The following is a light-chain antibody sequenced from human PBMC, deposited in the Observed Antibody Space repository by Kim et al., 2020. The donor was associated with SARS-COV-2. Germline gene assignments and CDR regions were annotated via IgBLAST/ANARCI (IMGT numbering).Light chain of an antibody. Sequence: QSALTQPPSVSGSPGQSVTISCTGTSSDVVSYNRVSWYQQPPGTAPKLLIYEVSNRPSGVPDRFSGSKSGNTASLTISGLQAEDEADYYCNSYTSRSTFVFGTGTKVTVL. V-gene: IGLV2-18*02. CDR1: SSDVVSYNR. J-gene: IGLJ1*01. CDR3: NSYTSRSTFV. CDR2: EVS.